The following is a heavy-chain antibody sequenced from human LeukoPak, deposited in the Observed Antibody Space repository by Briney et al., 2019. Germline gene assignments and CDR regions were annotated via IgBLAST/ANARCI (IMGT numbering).Heavy chain of an antibody. D-gene: IGHD6-13*01. CDR3: AREPTYSSSWHTSCDY. CDR1: GFTFSASY. Sequence: GGSLRLSCVASGFTFSASYMTWVRQPPGKGLEWLSYISENSGDTNYADSVKGRFTVSRDNAKNSLYLQMDSLRAEDTAVYFCAREPTYSSSWHTSCDYWGQGTLVTVSS. J-gene: IGHJ4*02. CDR2: ISENSGDT. V-gene: IGHV3-11*06.